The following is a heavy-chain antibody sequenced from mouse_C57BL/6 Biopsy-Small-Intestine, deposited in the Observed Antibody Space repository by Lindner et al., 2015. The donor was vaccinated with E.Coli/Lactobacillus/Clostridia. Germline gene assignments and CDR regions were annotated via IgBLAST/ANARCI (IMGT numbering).Heavy chain of an antibody. V-gene: IGHV1-81*01. J-gene: IGHJ2*01. Sequence: VQLQESGAXLARPGASLKLSCKASGYTFTSYGISWVKQRTGQGLEWIGEIYPRSGNTYYNENFKGKATLTADKSSSTAYMELRSLTSEDSAVYFCAKVTTVVAHFDYWGQGTTLTVSS. D-gene: IGHD1-1*01. CDR1: GYTFTSYG. CDR2: IYPRSGNT. CDR3: AKVTTVVAHFDY.